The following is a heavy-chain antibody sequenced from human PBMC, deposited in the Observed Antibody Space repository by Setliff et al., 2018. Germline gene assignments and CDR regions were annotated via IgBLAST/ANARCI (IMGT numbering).Heavy chain of an antibody. CDR1: GYTFSRYG. J-gene: IGHJ4*02. V-gene: IGHV1-18*01. Sequence: ASVKVSCKASGYTFSRYGFSWVRQAPGQGLEWMGWIDIYNGDTNYSQNFQGRVNMTMYASITTVYMELSRLTSDDTAVYYCVRQDILTSYYMFDYWGQGTLVTVSS. D-gene: IGHD3-9*01. CDR3: VRQDILTSYYMFDY. CDR2: IDIYNGDT.